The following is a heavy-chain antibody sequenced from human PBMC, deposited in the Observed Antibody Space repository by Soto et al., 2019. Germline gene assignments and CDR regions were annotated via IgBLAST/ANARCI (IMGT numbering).Heavy chain of an antibody. CDR2: IYWDDSK. V-gene: IGHV2-5*02. CDR1: GFSLSTSGVG. Sequence: QITLKESGPTLVRPTQTLTLTCAFSGFSLSTSGVGVGWIRQPPGKALEWLAVIYWDDSKHYSPSLRRRLTITRGTSKNQVVLTMTNMDPVDTGTYYCAHKGPEDWPLDYWGQGTLVTVSS. CDR3: AHKGPEDWPLDY. D-gene: IGHD3-9*01. J-gene: IGHJ4*02.